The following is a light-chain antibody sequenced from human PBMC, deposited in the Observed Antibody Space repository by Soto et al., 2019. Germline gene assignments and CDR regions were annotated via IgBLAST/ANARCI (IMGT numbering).Light chain of an antibody. CDR1: QDISNY. CDR3: QHSDNLPLT. J-gene: IGKJ4*01. CDR2: YAS. V-gene: IGKV1-33*01. Sequence: DIQMTQSPSSLSASVGDRVTITCQASQDISNYLNWYQQKPGKAPKLLIYYASNLKTGVPSRFSGSGSGTHFTFTITSLQSEDVASYYCQHSDNLPLTFGGGTKVEI.